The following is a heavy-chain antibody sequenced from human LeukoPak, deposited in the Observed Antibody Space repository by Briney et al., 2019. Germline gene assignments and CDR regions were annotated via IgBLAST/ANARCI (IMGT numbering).Heavy chain of an antibody. J-gene: IGHJ4*02. V-gene: IGHV1-2*02. D-gene: IGHD7-27*01. CDR2: INPNNGGT. CDR3: ASGDSGPFDH. Sequence: ASVKVSCKXSGHTFTDFYVHWVRQSPGQGLEGMGWINPNNGGTNFSQKFLGNITMTRDTSINTVYMELSRLRSDDTAVYYCASGDSGPFDHWGQGTLVIVSS. CDR1: GHTFTDFY.